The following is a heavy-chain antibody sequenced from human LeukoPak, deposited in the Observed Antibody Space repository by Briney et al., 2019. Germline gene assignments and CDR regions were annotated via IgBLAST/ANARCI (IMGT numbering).Heavy chain of an antibody. V-gene: IGHV4-59*01. J-gene: IGHJ6*03. CDR3: ARAPAGPPYYYMDV. Sequence: KPSETLSLTCTVSGDSMSRYYWSWIRQTPGKGLEWMGYIYYSGSTNYNPSLKSRITISVDTSKNQFSLKLSSVTAADTAVYYCARAPAGPPYYYMDVWGKGATVTVSS. D-gene: IGHD6-19*01. CDR1: GDSMSRYY. CDR2: IYYSGST.